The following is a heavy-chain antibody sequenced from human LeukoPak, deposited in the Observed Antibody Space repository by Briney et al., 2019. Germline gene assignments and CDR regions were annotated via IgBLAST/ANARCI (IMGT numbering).Heavy chain of an antibody. V-gene: IGHV3-30*02. D-gene: IGHD3-9*01. CDR1: GFTFSSYG. J-gene: IGHJ6*03. Sequence: PAGGSLRLSCAASGFTFSSYGMHWVRQAPGKGLEWVAFIRYDGSNKYYADSVKGRFTISRDNSKNTLYLQMNSLRAEDTAVYYCAKDGWARWVLRYFDWQNNYYYYYYMDVWGKGTTVTISS. CDR2: IRYDGSNK. CDR3: AKDGWARWVLRYFDWQNNYYYYYYMDV.